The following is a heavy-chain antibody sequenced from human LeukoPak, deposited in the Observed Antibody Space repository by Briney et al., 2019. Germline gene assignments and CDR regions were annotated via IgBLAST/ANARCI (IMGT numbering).Heavy chain of an antibody. V-gene: IGHV1-2*02. J-gene: IGHJ4*02. D-gene: IGHD3-9*01. Sequence: ASVKVSCKASGFTFNAYYIHWVRQAPGQGLEWMGWINPNSGGTNYAQKFQGRVTMTRDTSISTAYMELSRLRSDDTAVYYCANYDILTGYFEYWGQGTLVTVSS. CDR1: GFTFNAYY. CDR2: INPNSGGT. CDR3: ANYDILTGYFEY.